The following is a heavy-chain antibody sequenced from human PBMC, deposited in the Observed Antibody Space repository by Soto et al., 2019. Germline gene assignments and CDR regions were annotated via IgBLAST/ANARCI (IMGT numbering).Heavy chain of an antibody. CDR1: GFTFSSYG. CDR2: ISYDGSHK. CDR3: AKKQATVSAPSGIDI. D-gene: IGHD4-17*01. J-gene: IGHJ3*02. Sequence: QVQLVESGGGVVQPGRSLRLSCAASGFTFSSYGMHWVRQAPGKGLEWVAVISYDGSHKYYADSVKGRFTISRDNSKNTLYVQMISLGAEDTAVYYCAKKQATVSAPSGIDIWGQGTMVTVSS. V-gene: IGHV3-30*18.